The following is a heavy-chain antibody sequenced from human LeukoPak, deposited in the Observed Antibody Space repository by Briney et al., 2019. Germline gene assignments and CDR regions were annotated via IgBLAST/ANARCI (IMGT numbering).Heavy chain of an antibody. CDR2: INHSGST. CDR3: ARGRPMSY. CDR1: GGSFSGYY. V-gene: IGHV4-34*01. J-gene: IGHJ4*02. Sequence: SETLSLTCAVYGGSFSGYYWSWIRQPPGKGLEWIGEINHSGSTNYNPSLKSRVTISVDTSKNQFSLKLSSVTAADTAVYCCARGRPMSYWGQGTLVTVSS.